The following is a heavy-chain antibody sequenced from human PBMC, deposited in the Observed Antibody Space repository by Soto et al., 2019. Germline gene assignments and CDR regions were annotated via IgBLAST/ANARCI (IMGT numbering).Heavy chain of an antibody. CDR1: GFTFSSYA. J-gene: IGHJ4*02. CDR3: ARERWDSSSSSDY. V-gene: IGHV3-30-3*01. D-gene: IGHD6-6*01. CDR2: ISYDGSNK. Sequence: QVQLVESGGGVVQPGRSLRLSCAASGFTFSSYAMHWVRQAPGKGLEWVAVISYDGSNKYYAVSVKGRFTISRDNSKNTLYLQMNSLRAEDTAVYYCARERWDSSSSSDYWGQGTLVTVS.